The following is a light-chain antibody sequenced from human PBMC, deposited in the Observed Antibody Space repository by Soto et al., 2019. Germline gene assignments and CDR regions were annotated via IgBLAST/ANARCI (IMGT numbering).Light chain of an antibody. CDR3: QQTYSIPRGA. J-gene: IGKJ1*01. CDR2: AAS. Sequence: DIQMTQSPSSLSASVGDRVTITCRASESIRNNLNWYQQKPGKAPKLLIYAASTLQSGVPSRFSGGGSGTEFTLYFGSRQPEDFTTYYCQQTYSIPRGAIGQGTKVEFK. CDR1: ESIRNN. V-gene: IGKV1-39*01.